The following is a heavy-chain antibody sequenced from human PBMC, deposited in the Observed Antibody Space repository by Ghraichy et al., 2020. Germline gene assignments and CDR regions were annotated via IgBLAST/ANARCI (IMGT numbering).Heavy chain of an antibody. V-gene: IGHV4-39*01. CDR2: IYYSGST. D-gene: IGHD6-19*01. J-gene: IGHJ4*02. Sequence: SETLSLTCTVSGGSISSSSYYWGWIRQPPGKGLEWIGSIYYSGSTYYNPSLKSRVTITVNTSKNQFSLKLSSVTAADTAVYYCARRPVAGTLDYWGQGTLVTVS. CDR3: ARRPVAGTLDY. CDR1: GGSISSSSYY.